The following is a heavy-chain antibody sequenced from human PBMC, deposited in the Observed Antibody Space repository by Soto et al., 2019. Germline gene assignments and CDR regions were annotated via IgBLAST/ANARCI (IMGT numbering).Heavy chain of an antibody. J-gene: IGHJ4*02. D-gene: IGHD3-10*01. V-gene: IGHV1-18*01. CDR3: ATYYFGPGSYYRFDN. CDR2: ISASDGST. Sequence: RASVKVSCKASGYAFSFGFSWVRQAPGQGLEWMGWISASDGSTNSAQKFRGRISLTTDTSTNTAYLDLLSLTSDDTAVYFCATYYFGPGSYYRFDNWGQGTLVTVSS. CDR1: GYAFSFG.